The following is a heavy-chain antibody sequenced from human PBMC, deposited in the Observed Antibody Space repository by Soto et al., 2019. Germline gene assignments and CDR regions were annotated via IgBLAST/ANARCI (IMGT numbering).Heavy chain of an antibody. J-gene: IGHJ3*02. CDR2: FYPADSDT. D-gene: IGHD1-26*01. V-gene: IGHV5-51*01. Sequence: PGESLKISCKGSGYSFSTYWIGWVRQLPGKGLEWMGIFYPADSDTRYSPSFQGQVTISADKSISTAYLQWSSLQASDTAMYFCARRQPGWELLTAEDDAFDIWGQGTMVTVSS. CDR3: ARRQPGWELLTAEDDAFDI. CDR1: GYSFSTYW.